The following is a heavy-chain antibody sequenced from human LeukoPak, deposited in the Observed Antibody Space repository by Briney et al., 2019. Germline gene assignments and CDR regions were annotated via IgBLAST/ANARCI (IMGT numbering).Heavy chain of an antibody. CDR2: INHSGST. D-gene: IGHD5-12*01. J-gene: IGHJ5*02. V-gene: IGHV4-34*01. CDR3: ASSRGYSGYDHNWFDP. CDR1: GGSFSGYY. Sequence: SETLSLTCAVYGGSFSGYYWSWIRQPPGKGLEWIGEINHSGSTYCNPSLKSRVTISVDTSKNQFSLKLSSVTAADTAVYYCASSRGYSGYDHNWFDPWGQGTLVTVSS.